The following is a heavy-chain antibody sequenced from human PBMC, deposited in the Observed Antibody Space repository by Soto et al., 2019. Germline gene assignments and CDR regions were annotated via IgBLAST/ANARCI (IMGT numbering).Heavy chain of an antibody. V-gene: IGHV1-69*01. CDR3: ARDSHPPALSGDIMRWDV. J-gene: IGHJ6*02. D-gene: IGHD2-15*01. CDR1: GGTFSSYA. CDR2: IIPIFGTV. Sequence: QVQLVQSGAEVKKPGSSVKVSCKASGGTFSSYAVSWVRQAPGQGLEWMGGIIPIFGTVIYAQQFQGRVTITADESTKTAYMELRSLRFDDTAVYYCARDSHPPALSGDIMRWDVWGQGTTVTVSS.